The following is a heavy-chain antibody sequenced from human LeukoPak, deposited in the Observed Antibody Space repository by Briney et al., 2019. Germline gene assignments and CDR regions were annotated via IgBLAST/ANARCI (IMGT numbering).Heavy chain of an antibody. CDR3: AKGSYYDSSGSFYFDY. J-gene: IGHJ4*02. CDR2: ISGSGDNT. Sequence: GGSLRLSCAASGVTFSSYAMSWVRQAPGKGLEWVSGISGSGDNTYYADSVKGRFTISRDNSKNTLYVQVNSLGTEDTAAYYCAKGSYYDSSGSFYFDYWGQGTLVTVSS. V-gene: IGHV3-23*01. CDR1: GVTFSSYA. D-gene: IGHD3-22*01.